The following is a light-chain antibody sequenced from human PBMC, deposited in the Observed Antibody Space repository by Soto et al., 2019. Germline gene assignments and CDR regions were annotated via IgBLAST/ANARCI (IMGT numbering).Light chain of an antibody. CDR1: QGISNY. CDR2: SAS. CDR3: QKDNSAALA. J-gene: IGKJ4*01. Sequence: EIQMTQSPSSLSASVGDRVTITCRASQGISNYLAWYQQKPGKVPKLLIYSASTLKSGVPSRFSGSGSGTDFTLTISSLQDADVATYYCQKDNSAALAFGGGTKVES. V-gene: IGKV1-27*01.